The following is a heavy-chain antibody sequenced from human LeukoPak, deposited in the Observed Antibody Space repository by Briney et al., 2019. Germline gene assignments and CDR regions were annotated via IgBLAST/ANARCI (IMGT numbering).Heavy chain of an antibody. D-gene: IGHD3-10*01. Sequence: GGSLRLSCAASGFSLTTSWMSWVRQAPGKGLEWVANIRPDGSEKYFMDSVKGRFTISRDNAKNALYLEMNSLRAEDTAEYFCARERMYSGSGSTYPYYDYWGQGTLVTVSS. J-gene: IGHJ4*02. CDR1: GFSLTTSW. CDR2: IRPDGSEK. CDR3: ARERMYSGSGSTYPYYDY. V-gene: IGHV3-7*01.